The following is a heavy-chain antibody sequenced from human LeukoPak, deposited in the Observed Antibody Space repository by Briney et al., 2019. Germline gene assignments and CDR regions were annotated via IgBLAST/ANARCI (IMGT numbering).Heavy chain of an antibody. V-gene: IGHV4-39*01. Sequence: PSETLSLTCTVCGGSIRSSYYYWGWIPQPPGKWLEWIGSIDDSGSTYYHPSLKSRVTISVDTSKNQFSLKLNSVTAADTAVYYCAGQRGGGYSYGRYYYYDMDVWGQGTTVTVSS. CDR3: AGQRGGGYSYGRYYYYDMDV. D-gene: IGHD5-18*01. CDR2: IDDSGST. CDR1: GGSIRSSYYY. J-gene: IGHJ6*02.